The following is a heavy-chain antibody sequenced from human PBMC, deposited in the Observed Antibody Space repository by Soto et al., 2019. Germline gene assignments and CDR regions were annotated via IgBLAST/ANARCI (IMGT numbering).Heavy chain of an antibody. J-gene: IGHJ2*01. CDR2: ISGSGGST. D-gene: IGHD4-17*01. V-gene: IGHV3-23*01. CDR3: AKGYGDYWYFDL. Sequence: EVQLLESGGGLVQPGGSLRLSCAASGFTFSSYAMSWVRQAPGQGVEWVSAISGSGGSTYDADSVKGRFTISRDNSKNTMYLTMTSLRAEDTAVYGCAKGYGDYWYFDLWGRGTLVTVSS. CDR1: GFTFSSYA.